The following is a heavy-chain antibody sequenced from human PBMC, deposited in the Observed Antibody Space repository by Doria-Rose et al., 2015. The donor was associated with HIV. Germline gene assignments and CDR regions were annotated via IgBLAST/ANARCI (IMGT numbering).Heavy chain of an antibody. J-gene: IGHJ4*02. CDR3: ARVLSGTYDY. D-gene: IGHD1-26*01. V-gene: IGHV4-59*01. CDR2: IFYTGST. CDR1: GGSISHYY. Sequence: QVQLQESGPGLVKPSETLSLTCSVSGGSISHYYWSWIRQPPGKGLEYIGDIFYTGSTNYSPSLKSRVSISIDTSKNKFSRRLSSVTAADTAVYYCARVLSGTYDYWGQGPLVTVSS.